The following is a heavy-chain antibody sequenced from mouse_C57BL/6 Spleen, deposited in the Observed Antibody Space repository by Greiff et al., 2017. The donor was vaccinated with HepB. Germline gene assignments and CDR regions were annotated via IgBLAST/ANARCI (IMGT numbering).Heavy chain of an antibody. V-gene: IGHV1-54*01. CDR2: INPGSGGT. J-gene: IGHJ2*01. CDR1: GYAFTNYL. Sequence: QVQLKQSGAELVRPGTSVKVSCKASGYAFTNYLIEWVKQRPGQGLEWIGVINPGSGGTNYNEKFKGKATLTADKSSSTAYMQLSSLTSEDSAVYFCARCATVVARYYFDYWGQGTTLTVSS. D-gene: IGHD1-1*01. CDR3: ARCATVVARYYFDY.